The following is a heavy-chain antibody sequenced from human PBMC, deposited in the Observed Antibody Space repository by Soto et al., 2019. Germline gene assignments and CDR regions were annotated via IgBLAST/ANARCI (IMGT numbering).Heavy chain of an antibody. V-gene: IGHV3-53*01. D-gene: IGHD4-4*01. J-gene: IGHJ4*02. CDR1: GFTVSSNY. CDR3: ARGGSTAEPLDY. Sequence: GESLKISCAASGFTVSSNYMSWVRQAPGKGLEWVSVIYSGGSTYYADSVKGRFTISRDNSKNTLYLQMNSLRAEDTAVYYCARGGSTAEPLDYWGQGTLVTVSS. CDR2: IYSGGST.